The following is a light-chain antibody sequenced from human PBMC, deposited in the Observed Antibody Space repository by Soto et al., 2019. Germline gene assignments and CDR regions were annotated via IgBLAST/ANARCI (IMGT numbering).Light chain of an antibody. V-gene: IGKV3-11*01. J-gene: IGKJ5*01. CDR2: DAS. CDR3: QQRSNWPPIT. Sequence: EIVLAQSPATLSLSPGERDTLSCRASQSVNSYLAWYQQKPCQAPRLLIYDASNSATGIPARFSGSGSGTDFTLTICSLEPEDFAVYYCQQRSNWPPITFGQGTRLEIK. CDR1: QSVNSY.